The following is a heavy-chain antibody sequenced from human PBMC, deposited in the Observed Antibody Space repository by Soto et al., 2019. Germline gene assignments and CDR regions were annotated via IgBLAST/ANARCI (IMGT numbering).Heavy chain of an antibody. CDR2: ISAYNGNT. Sequence: ASVKVSCKASGYTFTNYGITWVRQAPGQGLEWMGWISAYNGNTHYTQRLQGRVTMTTDTSTSTAYMELRSLRSDDTAVYYCARVPVGDFWSGYYSYFDEWGQGTLVPVSS. D-gene: IGHD3-3*01. CDR1: GYTFTNYG. V-gene: IGHV1-18*01. CDR3: ARVPVGDFWSGYYSYFDE. J-gene: IGHJ4*02.